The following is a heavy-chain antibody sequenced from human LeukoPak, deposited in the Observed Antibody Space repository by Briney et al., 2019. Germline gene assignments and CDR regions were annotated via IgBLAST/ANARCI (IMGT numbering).Heavy chain of an antibody. CDR2: ISGSGGST. D-gene: IGHD2-21*02. CDR3: AKGTAAVVTGSYFDY. J-gene: IGHJ4*02. Sequence: GGSLRLSCAASGFTFSSYAMSWVRQAPGKGLEWVSAISGSGGSTYYADSVKGRFTISRDNSKNTLYLQMNSLRAEDTAVYYCAKGTAAVVTGSYFDYWGQGTLVTVSS. CDR1: GFTFSSYA. V-gene: IGHV3-23*01.